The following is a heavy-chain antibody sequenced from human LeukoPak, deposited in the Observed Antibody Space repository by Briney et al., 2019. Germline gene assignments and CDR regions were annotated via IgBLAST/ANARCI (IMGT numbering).Heavy chain of an antibody. D-gene: IGHD2-8*02. Sequence: PGQSLRLSCAASGFTFKNYAMSWVRLTPGKGLEWVSAISGSDSGTYYADSVRGRFTISRDNSKNTLYLQMNSLRAEDAGIYYCAKAPLGRCTGGICYYFDFWGQGTLVAVSS. V-gene: IGHV3-23*01. CDR2: ISGSDSGT. J-gene: IGHJ4*02. CDR3: AKAPLGRCTGGICYYFDF. CDR1: GFTFKNYA.